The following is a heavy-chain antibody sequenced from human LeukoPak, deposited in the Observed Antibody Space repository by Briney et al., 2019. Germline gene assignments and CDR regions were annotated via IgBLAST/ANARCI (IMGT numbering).Heavy chain of an antibody. V-gene: IGHV1-69*13. CDR2: IIPIFGTI. Sequence: GASVKVSCKASEGTFSTYAINWVRQAPGQGLEWMGSIIPIFGTIKYAQRFQGRFTIIADESTSTVYMDLSSLRSDDTAVYYCARAGEYCSGASCYSGVYFDSWGQGTLVTVSS. D-gene: IGHD2-15*01. CDR3: ARAGEYCSGASCYSGVYFDS. J-gene: IGHJ4*02. CDR1: EGTFSTYA.